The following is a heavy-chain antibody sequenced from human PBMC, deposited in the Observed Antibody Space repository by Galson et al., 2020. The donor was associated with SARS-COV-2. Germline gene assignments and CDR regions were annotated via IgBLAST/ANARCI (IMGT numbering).Heavy chain of an antibody. CDR1: GYTLTALS. V-gene: IGHV1-24*01. Sequence: ASVKVSCKVSGYTLTALSMHWVRQAPGQGLEWMGGFDPDDGETIYAQKFQGRVTMTEDTSTDTAYMELSSLRSEDTAVYYCATSGLLFRTGWFDPWGQGTLVTVSS. CDR3: ATSGLLFRTGWFDP. D-gene: IGHD2-21*02. CDR2: FDPDDGET. J-gene: IGHJ5*02.